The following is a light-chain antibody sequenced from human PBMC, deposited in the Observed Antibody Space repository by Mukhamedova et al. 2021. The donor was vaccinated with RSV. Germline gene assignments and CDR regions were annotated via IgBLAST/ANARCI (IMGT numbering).Light chain of an antibody. CDR2: EVS. V-gene: IGLV2-14*01. CDR1: SSDVGGYNY. Sequence: TISCTGTSSDVGGYNYVSWYQQHPGKAPKLMIYEVSNRPSGVSNRFSGSKSGNPASLTISGLQAEDEADYYCSSYTSSSTLFGG. CDR3: SSYTSSSTL. J-gene: IGLJ2*01.